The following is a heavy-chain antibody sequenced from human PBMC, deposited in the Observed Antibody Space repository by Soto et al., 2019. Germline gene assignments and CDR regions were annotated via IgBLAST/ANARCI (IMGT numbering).Heavy chain of an antibody. D-gene: IGHD2-21*02. V-gene: IGHV1-69*13. CDR1: GGTFSTHP. Sequence: SLKSSCDASGGTFSTHPFSWVRQAPGQGLEWMGGIIPIFHAPDYAQKFQGRATITADESTSTVFLELSSLNSEDTAVSYCAVFRQKTAVVTLKHLYF. J-gene: IGHJ4*01. CDR3: AVFRQKTAVVTLKHLYF. CDR2: IIPIFHAP.